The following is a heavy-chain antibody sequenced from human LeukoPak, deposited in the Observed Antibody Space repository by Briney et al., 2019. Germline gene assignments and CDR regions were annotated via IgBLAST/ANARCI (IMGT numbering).Heavy chain of an antibody. D-gene: IGHD6-6*01. CDR2: IYYSGST. CDR3: ARSTRLGIAARPLAYYYYMDV. V-gene: IGHV4-39*01. Sequence: NPSETLSLTCTVSGGSISSSSYYWGWIRQPPGKGLEWIGTIYYSGSTYYNPSLKSRVTISVDTSKNQFSLKLSSVTAADTAVYYCARSTRLGIAARPLAYYYYMDVWGKGTTVTVSS. J-gene: IGHJ6*03. CDR1: GGSISSSSYY.